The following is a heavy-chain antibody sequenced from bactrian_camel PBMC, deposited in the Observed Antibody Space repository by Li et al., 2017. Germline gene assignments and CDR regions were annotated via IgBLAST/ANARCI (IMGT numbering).Heavy chain of an antibody. CDR1: GYIFNNCG. J-gene: IGHJ4*01. Sequence: HVQLVESGGGSVQAGGSLKLSCAASGYIFNNCGMGWYRQAPGTKCELVSSVWSDGTYYADSVKGRFTMFRDNAKNTLYLQMNSLESDDTALYYCEIGDYATGRVRTHGTQVTVS. D-gene: IGHD1*01. V-gene: IGHV3S60*01. CDR2: VWSDGT.